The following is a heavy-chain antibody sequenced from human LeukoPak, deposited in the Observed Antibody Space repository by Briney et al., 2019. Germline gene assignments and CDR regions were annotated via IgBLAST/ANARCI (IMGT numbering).Heavy chain of an antibody. J-gene: IGHJ4*02. Sequence: PGGSLRLSCAASGFTFSSYEMNWVRQAPGKGLEWVSYISSSGSTIYYADSVKGRFTISGDNAKNSLYLQMNSLRAEDTAVYYCARDCSSTSCRGLPYFDYWGQGTLVTVSS. CDR1: GFTFSSYE. CDR2: ISSSGSTI. V-gene: IGHV3-48*03. CDR3: ARDCSSTSCRGLPYFDY. D-gene: IGHD2-2*01.